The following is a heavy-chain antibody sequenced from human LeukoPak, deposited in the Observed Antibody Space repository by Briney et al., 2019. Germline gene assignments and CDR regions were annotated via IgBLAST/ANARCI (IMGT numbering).Heavy chain of an antibody. J-gene: IGHJ4*02. Sequence: PGRSLRPSCAASGFTFSSYGMHWVRQAPGKGLEWVAVISYDGSNKYYADSVKGRFTISRDNSKNTLYLQMNSLRAEDTAVYYCARDPCSGGSCYQTDYWGQGTLVTVSS. V-gene: IGHV3-30*03. D-gene: IGHD2-15*01. CDR1: GFTFSSYG. CDR2: ISYDGSNK. CDR3: ARDPCSGGSCYQTDY.